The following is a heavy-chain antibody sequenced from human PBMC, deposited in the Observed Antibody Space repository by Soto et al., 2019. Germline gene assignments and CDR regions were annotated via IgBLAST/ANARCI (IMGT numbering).Heavy chain of an antibody. CDR2: MNPNTGNT. V-gene: IGHV1-8*01. Sequence: QVQLVQSGAEVKKPGASVKVSCKASGYTFTSYDVNWVRQATGQGPEWMGWMNPNTGNTGFAPKFQGRITMTRDTXLNTAYMELSSLRSEDTAMYYCARDFFGSKSSGFDPWGQGTLVTVSS. CDR3: ARDFFGSKSSGFDP. D-gene: IGHD3-10*01. J-gene: IGHJ5*02. CDR1: GYTFTSYD.